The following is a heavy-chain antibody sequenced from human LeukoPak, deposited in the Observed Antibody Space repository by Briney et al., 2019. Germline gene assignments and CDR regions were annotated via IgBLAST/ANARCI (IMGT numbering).Heavy chain of an antibody. CDR2: ISGSGGST. CDR3: AKKVGAAMYYFDY. D-gene: IGHD5-18*01. Sequence: PGGSLRLSCAASGFTFSSYAMSWVRQAPGKGLEWVSAISGSGGSTYYADSVKGRLTISRDNSKNTLYLQMNSLRAEDTAVYYCAKKVGAAMYYFDYWGQGTLVTVSS. CDR1: GFTFSSYA. J-gene: IGHJ4*02. V-gene: IGHV3-23*01.